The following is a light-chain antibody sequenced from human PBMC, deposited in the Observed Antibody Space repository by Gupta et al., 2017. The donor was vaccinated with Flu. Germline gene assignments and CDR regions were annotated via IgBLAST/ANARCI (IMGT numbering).Light chain of an antibody. CDR1: RTADRNS. CDR2: GVF. V-gene: IGKV3-20*01. J-gene: IGKJ4*01. CDR3: QQYGSSPLT. Sequence: GTLALSPGEGATLSCRARRTADRNSVAWYRQKPGQTPRLLIHGVFNRATGVPDRFSGRGSGTDFTLTISRLEPEDFAVYYCQQYGSSPLTFGGGTNVEIK.